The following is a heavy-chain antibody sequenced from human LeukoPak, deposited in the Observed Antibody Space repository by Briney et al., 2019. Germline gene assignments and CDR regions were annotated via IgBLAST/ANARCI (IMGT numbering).Heavy chain of an antibody. Sequence: SVKVSCKASGFTFTSSAMQWVRQARGQRLEWIGWIVVGSGNTNYAQKFQERVTITRDMSTSTAYMELSSLRSEDTAVYYCAAAEYCSSTSCSPSHYYGMDVWGQGTTVTVS. CDR3: AAAEYCSSTSCSPSHYYGMDV. J-gene: IGHJ6*02. D-gene: IGHD2-2*01. CDR2: IVVGSGNT. CDR1: GFTFTSSA. V-gene: IGHV1-58*02.